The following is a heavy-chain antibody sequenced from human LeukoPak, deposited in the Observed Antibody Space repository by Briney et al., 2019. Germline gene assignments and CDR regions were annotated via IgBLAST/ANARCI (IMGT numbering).Heavy chain of an antibody. J-gene: IGHJ4*02. Sequence: PSETLSLTCAVSGGSISRGGYSWGWIRQPPGKGLEWIGYIYHSGSTYYNPSLKSRVTISVDRSKHQFSLKLSSLTAADTAVYYCVRLVAATGNFDYSGQGTLVTVSS. CDR1: GGSISRGGYS. D-gene: IGHD6-13*01. CDR3: VRLVAATGNFDY. CDR2: IYHSGST. V-gene: IGHV4-30-2*01.